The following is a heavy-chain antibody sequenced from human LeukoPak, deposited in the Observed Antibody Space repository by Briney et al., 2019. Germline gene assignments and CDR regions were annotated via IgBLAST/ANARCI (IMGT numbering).Heavy chain of an antibody. CDR2: IYYSGSS. Sequence: SQTLSLTCTVSGGSINNGGYYWSWIRQHPGKGLEWIGYIYYSGSSYYNPSLRSRVTISVDTSKNQFSLKLSSVTAGDTAVYYCARAGLYSGYDCDYWGQGTLVTVSS. V-gene: IGHV4-30-4*01. CDR3: ARAGLYSGYDCDY. D-gene: IGHD5-12*01. J-gene: IGHJ4*02. CDR1: GGSINNGGYY.